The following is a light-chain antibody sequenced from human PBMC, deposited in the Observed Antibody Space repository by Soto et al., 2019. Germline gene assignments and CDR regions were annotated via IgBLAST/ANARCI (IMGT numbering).Light chain of an antibody. V-gene: IGLV1-40*01. CDR3: QSYDSNLSVV. J-gene: IGLJ2*01. Sequence: QSVLTQAPSVSGAPGQRVTISCTGSSSNIGTGYDVHWYQQLPGTAPKLLIYGNSNRPSGVPDRFSGSKSGTSASLAITGLQAEDEADYYCQSYDSNLSVVFGGGTKLIVL. CDR2: GNS. CDR1: SSNIGTGYD.